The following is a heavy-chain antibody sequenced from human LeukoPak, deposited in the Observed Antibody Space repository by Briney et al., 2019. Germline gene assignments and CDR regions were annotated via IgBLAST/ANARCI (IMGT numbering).Heavy chain of an antibody. D-gene: IGHD6-13*01. CDR2: IYWDDDK. J-gene: IGHJ4*02. CDR1: GFSLSTSGVG. Sequence: SGPTLVNPTQTLTLTCTFSGFSLSTSGVGVGWIRQPQGKALEWLALIYWDDDKRYIPSLKSRLTITKDTSKHQVVLTMTDMDPVDTATYYCARKPSSSWYGYYFDYWGQGTLVTVSS. CDR3: ARKPSSSWYGYYFDY. V-gene: IGHV2-5*02.